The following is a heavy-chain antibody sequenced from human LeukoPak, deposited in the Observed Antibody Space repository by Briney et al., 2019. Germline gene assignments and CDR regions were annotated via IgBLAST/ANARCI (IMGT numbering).Heavy chain of an antibody. CDR3: AREILAWLVANWFDP. CDR1: GFTFSSYA. Sequence: QPGRSLRLSCAASGFTFSSYAMHWVRQAPGKGLEWVAVISYDGSNKYYADSVKGRFTISRDNSKNMLYLQMNSLRAEDTAVYYCAREILAWLVANWFDPWGQGTLVTVSS. D-gene: IGHD6-19*01. CDR2: ISYDGSNK. V-gene: IGHV3-30-3*01. J-gene: IGHJ5*02.